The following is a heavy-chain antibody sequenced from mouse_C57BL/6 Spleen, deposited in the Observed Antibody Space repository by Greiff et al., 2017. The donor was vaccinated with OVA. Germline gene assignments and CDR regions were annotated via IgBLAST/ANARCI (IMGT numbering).Heavy chain of an antibody. CDR2: INPNNGGT. D-gene: IGHD2-2*01. V-gene: IGHV1-22*01. Sequence: EVQLVESGPELVKPGASVKMSCKASGHTFTDYNMHWVKQSHGKSLEWIGYINPNNGGTSYNQKFKGKATLTVNKSSSTAYMELRSLTSEDSAVYYCARWDYGYPDYWGQGTTLTVSS. J-gene: IGHJ2*01. CDR3: ARWDYGYPDY. CDR1: GHTFTDYN.